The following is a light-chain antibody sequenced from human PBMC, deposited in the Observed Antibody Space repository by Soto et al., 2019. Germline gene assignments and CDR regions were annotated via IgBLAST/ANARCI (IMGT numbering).Light chain of an antibody. Sequence: IQLTQSPSSLSASLGDRVIVTGRASRSISNHLNWYQQTPEKAPKLLIFAASSLQSGVPSRFRRSSSGPHFTLTLSSPQREDFTTYQCPPCYFRPLTFGEGTKVDI. CDR2: AAS. CDR1: RSISNH. V-gene: IGKV1-39*01. CDR3: PPCYFRPLT. J-gene: IGKJ4*01.